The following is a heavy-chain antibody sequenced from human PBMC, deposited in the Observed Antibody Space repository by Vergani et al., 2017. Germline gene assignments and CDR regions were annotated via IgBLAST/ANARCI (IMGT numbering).Heavy chain of an antibody. D-gene: IGHD6-19*01. Sequence: VHLMESGGGVVQPGRSLRLSCAASGFTFSTYAMHWVRQAPGKGLEWVGRIKSKTDGGTTDYAAPVKGRFTISRDDSKNTLYLQMNSLKTEDTAVYYCTTEQGSSGWYRGTHYFDYWGQGTLVTVSS. CDR2: IKSKTDGGTT. J-gene: IGHJ4*02. V-gene: IGHV3-15*01. CDR1: GFTFSTYA. CDR3: TTEQGSSGWYRGTHYFDY.